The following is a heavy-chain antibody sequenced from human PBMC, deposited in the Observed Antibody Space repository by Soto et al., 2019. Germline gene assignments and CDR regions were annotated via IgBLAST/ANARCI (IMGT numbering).Heavy chain of an antibody. V-gene: IGHV5-10-1*01. J-gene: IGHJ4*02. CDR3: ERQESRSSWSYYFDY. CDR2: IDPSDSYT. D-gene: IGHD6-13*01. CDR1: GYSFTSYW. Sequence: GESLKISCKGSGYSFTSYWISWVRQMPGKGLEWMGRIDPSDSYTNYSPSFQGHVTISADKSISTAYLQWSSLKASDTAMYYCERQESRSSWSYYFDYWGQGTLVTVYS.